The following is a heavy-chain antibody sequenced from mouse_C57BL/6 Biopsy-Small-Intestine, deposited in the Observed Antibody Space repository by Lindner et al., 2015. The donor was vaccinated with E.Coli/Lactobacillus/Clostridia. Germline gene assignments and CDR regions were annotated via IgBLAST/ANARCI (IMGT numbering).Heavy chain of an antibody. CDR1: GYTFTDYE. Sequence: QLQESGAELVRPGASVTLSCKASGYTFTDYEMHWVKQTPVHGLEWIGAIDPETGGTAYSQKFKGKAILTADKSSSTAYMELPSLTSEDSALYYCARSSYSNYFDYWGQGTTLTVSS. J-gene: IGHJ2*01. V-gene: IGHV1-15*01. D-gene: IGHD2-5*01. CDR3: ARSSYSNYFDY. CDR2: IDPETGGT.